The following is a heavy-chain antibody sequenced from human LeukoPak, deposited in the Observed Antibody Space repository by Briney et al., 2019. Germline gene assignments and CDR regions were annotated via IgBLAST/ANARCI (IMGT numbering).Heavy chain of an antibody. CDR2: IYYSGST. J-gene: IGHJ4*02. Sequence: SETLSLNCTVSGGSISSSSYYWGWIRQPPGKGLEWIGSIYYSGSTYYNPSLKSRVTISVDTSKSQFSLKLSSVTAADTAVYYCAREGPYSGAWYYFDYWGQGTLVTVSS. CDR1: GGSISSSSYY. D-gene: IGHD6-19*01. CDR3: AREGPYSGAWYYFDY. V-gene: IGHV4-39*02.